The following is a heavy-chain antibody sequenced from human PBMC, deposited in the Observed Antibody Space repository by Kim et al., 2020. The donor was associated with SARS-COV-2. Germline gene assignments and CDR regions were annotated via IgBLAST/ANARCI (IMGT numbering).Heavy chain of an antibody. V-gene: IGHV3-23*01. CDR3: AKSGQLDN. J-gene: IGHJ4*02. Sequence: GSTCYAGSGKGRFTISRDNSKNTLYLQMNSLRAEDTALYYCAKSGQLDNWGQGTLVTVSS. CDR2: GST. D-gene: IGHD5-12*01.